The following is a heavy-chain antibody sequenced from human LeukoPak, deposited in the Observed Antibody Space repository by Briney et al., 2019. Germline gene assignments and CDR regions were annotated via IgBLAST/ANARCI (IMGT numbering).Heavy chain of an antibody. Sequence: GGSLRLSCAASGFTVSGNYMSWVRQAPGKGLEWVAVIWYDGSNKYYADSVKGRFTISRDNSKNTLYLQMNSLRAEDTAVYYCARADSYGDYVVYWGQGTLVTVSS. J-gene: IGHJ4*02. CDR2: IWYDGSNK. CDR1: GFTVSGNY. D-gene: IGHD4-17*01. V-gene: IGHV3-33*08. CDR3: ARADSYGDYVVY.